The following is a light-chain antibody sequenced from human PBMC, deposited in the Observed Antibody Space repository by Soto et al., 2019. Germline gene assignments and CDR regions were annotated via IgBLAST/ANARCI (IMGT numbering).Light chain of an antibody. CDR1: QSVSSN. Sequence: EIVMTQSPGTLSVSPGERATLSCRASQSVSSNLAWYQQKPGQAPRLLIYGASTRATGIPARFSGRGSGTEFTLTISSLQSEDFAVYYCQQYIDWPPVTFGGGTKVEIK. V-gene: IGKV3-15*01. CDR2: GAS. CDR3: QQYIDWPPVT. J-gene: IGKJ4*01.